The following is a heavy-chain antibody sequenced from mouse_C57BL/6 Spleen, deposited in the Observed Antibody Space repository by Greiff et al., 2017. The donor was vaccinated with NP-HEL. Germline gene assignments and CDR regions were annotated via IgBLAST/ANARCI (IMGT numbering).Heavy chain of an antibody. V-gene: IGHV1-55*01. CDR1: GYTFTSYW. J-gene: IGHJ4*01. Sequence: QVQLKQPGAELVKPGASVKMSCKASGYTFTSYWITWVKQRPGQGLEWIGDIYPGSGSTNYNEKFKSKATLTVDTSSSTAYMQLSSLTSEDSAVYYCAREGDGITERDYAMDYWGQGTSVTVSS. D-gene: IGHD2-4*01. CDR2: IYPGSGST. CDR3: AREGDGITERDYAMDY.